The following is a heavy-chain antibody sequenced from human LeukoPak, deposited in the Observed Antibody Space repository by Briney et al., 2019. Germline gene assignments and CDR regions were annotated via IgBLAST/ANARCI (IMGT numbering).Heavy chain of an antibody. CDR3: ATRSGWDDAFDI. CDR2: ISGSGGST. CDR1: GFTFSSYA. D-gene: IGHD6-19*01. Sequence: GGSLRLSCAVSGFTFSSYAMSWVRQAPGKGLEWVSAISGSGGSTYYADSVKGRFTISRDNSKNTLYLQMNSLRAEDTAVYYCATRSGWDDAFDIWGQGTMVTVSS. V-gene: IGHV3-23*01. J-gene: IGHJ3*02.